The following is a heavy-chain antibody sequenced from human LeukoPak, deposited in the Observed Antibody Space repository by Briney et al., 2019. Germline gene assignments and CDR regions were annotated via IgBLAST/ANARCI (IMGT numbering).Heavy chain of an antibody. CDR3: ATYDILTGYPH. J-gene: IGHJ4*02. D-gene: IGHD3-9*01. Sequence: PSETLSLTCTVSGRYFSSYYWSWLRQPPGKGLEWVGYIYYSGSTHSNPSLKSRVTISVDTSKNQCSRKLSSVTAADTAVYYCATYDILTGYPHWGQGTLVAV. CDR2: IYYSGST. CDR1: GRYFSSYY. V-gene: IGHV4-59*08.